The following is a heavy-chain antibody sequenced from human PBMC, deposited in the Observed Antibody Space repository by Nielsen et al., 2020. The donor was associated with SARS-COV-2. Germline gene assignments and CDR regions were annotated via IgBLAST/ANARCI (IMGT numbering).Heavy chain of an antibody. V-gene: IGHV3-23*01. Sequence: GESLKISCAASGFTFSSYAMSWVRQAPGKGLEWVSAISGSGGSTYYADSVKGRLTISRDNSKNTLYLQMNSLRAEDTAVYYCAKGQEKGYSYGYGFDYWGQGTLVTVSS. CDR3: AKGQEKGYSYGYGFDY. D-gene: IGHD5-18*01. CDR2: ISGSGGST. J-gene: IGHJ4*02. CDR1: GFTFSSYA.